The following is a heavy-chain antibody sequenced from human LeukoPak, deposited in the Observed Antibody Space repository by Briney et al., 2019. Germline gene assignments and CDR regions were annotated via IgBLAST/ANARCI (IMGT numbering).Heavy chain of an antibody. J-gene: IGHJ6*03. CDR2: INPNSGGT. CDR1: GYTFTGYY. D-gene: IGHD2-2*01. Sequence: GASLKVSCKASGYTFTGYYMHWVRQAPGQGLEWMGWINPNSGGTNYAQKFQGRVTKTRDTSISTAYMELSRLRSDDTAVYYCARRRVPAAIEDAYYYYYMDVWGKGTTVTVSS. CDR3: ARRRVPAAIEDAYYYYYMDV. V-gene: IGHV1-2*02.